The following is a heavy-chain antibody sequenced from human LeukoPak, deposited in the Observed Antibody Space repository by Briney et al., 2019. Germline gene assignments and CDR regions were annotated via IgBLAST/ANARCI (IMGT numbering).Heavy chain of an antibody. Sequence: AGVNVSCTSSGYTFTIYGISWVRQAPGQGLGWMGWISAYNGNTNYAQKLQGRVTMTTDTSTSTAYMELRSLRSDDTAVYYCARERGYYGDYTTNFDYWGQGTLVTVSS. D-gene: IGHD4-17*01. CDR2: ISAYNGNT. V-gene: IGHV1-18*01. CDR1: GYTFTIYG. CDR3: ARERGYYGDYTTNFDY. J-gene: IGHJ4*02.